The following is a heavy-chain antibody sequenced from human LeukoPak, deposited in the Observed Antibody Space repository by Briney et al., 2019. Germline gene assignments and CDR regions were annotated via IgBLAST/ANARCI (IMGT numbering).Heavy chain of an antibody. D-gene: IGHD3-22*01. CDR1: GFTFSSYA. CDR2: ISYDGSNK. Sequence: PGGSLRLSCAASGFTFSSYAMHWVRQAPGKGLEWVAVISYDGSNKYYADSVKGRFTISRDNSKNTLYLQMNSLRAEDTAVYYCARRYYYDSSGSDYWGQGTLATVSS. CDR3: ARRYYYDSSGSDY. J-gene: IGHJ4*02. V-gene: IGHV3-30-3*01.